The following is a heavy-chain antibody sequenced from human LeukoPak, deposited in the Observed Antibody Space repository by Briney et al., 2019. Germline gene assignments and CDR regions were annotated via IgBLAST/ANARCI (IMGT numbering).Heavy chain of an antibody. D-gene: IGHD5-24*01. J-gene: IGHJ4*02. CDR3: ARSVEMATRIDY. CDR1: GFTFSNYD. Sequence: PGRSLRLSCVASGFTFSNYDMYWVRQTPGKGLEWVSGISWNSGSIGYADSVKGRFTISRDNAKNSLYLQMNSLRAEDMALYYCARSVEMATRIDYWGQGTLVTVSS. V-gene: IGHV3-9*03. CDR2: ISWNSGSI.